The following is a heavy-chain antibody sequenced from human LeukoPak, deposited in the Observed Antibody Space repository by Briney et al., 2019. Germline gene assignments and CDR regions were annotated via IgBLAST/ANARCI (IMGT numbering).Heavy chain of an antibody. CDR1: GDSINSYY. CDR2: IYYRGSA. J-gene: IGHJ5*01. V-gene: IGHV4-59*08. Sequence: SETLSLTCTVSGDSINSYYWSWIRQPPGKGLEWLGYIYYRGSANYNPSLKSRVTISIDTSKNQFSLKLTSVTAADTAVYYCARLLHDWFDSWGQGTLVTVFS. CDR3: ARLLHDWFDS. D-gene: IGHD4-11*01.